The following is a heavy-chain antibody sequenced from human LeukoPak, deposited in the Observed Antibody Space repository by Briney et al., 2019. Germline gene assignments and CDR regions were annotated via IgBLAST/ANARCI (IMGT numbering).Heavy chain of an antibody. CDR1: GAPFRSYY. D-gene: IGHD3-10*01. V-gene: IGHV4-59*08. J-gene: IGHJ4*02. CDR3: ARQEGEYYFDY. CDR2: VYYSGST. Sequence: SETLSLTCTVSGAPFRSYYWSWIRQPPGKGLEWIGYVYYSGSTNYNPSLKSRVTISADTSKSQFSLKLSSVTAADTAVYYCARQEGEYYFDYWGQGTLVTVSS.